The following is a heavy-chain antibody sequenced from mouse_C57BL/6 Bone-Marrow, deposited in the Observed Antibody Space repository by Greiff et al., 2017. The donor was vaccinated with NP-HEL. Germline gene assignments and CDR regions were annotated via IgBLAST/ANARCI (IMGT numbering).Heavy chain of an antibody. D-gene: IGHD2-1*01. J-gene: IGHJ3*01. Sequence: VQLQQSGPELVQPGASLKISCKASGYAFSSSWMNWVQQRPGKGLEWIGRIYPGDGDTTYNGKLKGKATLTADKTTSTAYMQLSSLTSEDAAVYCCTRLDYGNVFAYWGQGTLVTVSA. CDR2: IYPGDGDT. CDR3: TRLDYGNVFAY. CDR1: GYAFSSSW. V-gene: IGHV1-82*01.